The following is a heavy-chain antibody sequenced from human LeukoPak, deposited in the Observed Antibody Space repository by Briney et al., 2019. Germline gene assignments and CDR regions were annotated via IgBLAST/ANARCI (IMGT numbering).Heavy chain of an antibody. V-gene: IGHV4-59*01. J-gene: IGHJ6*03. D-gene: IGHD1-26*01. CDR1: GGSISRYY. CDR2: IYYSGST. CDR3: ARGDYYYYYTDV. Sequence: SETLSLACTLSGGSISRYYWRWIRQPPGNGLEWIGYIYYSGSTNYHPSLKSRVTISVHTSKNQFSLKLSSVSSADTAGYYCARGDYYYYYTDVWGNRATGTISS.